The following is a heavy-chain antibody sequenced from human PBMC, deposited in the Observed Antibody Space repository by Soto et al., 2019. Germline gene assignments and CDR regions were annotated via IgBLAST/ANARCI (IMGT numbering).Heavy chain of an antibody. Sequence: PSETLSLTCTVSGGSISRDDYYWSWIRQHPGKGLEWIGYISYRGRTYYNPSLKSRVSISIDASKNQFSLKLSSVTAADTAVYYCARLASYDFWSGYYTGGYYGMDVWGQGTTVTVSS. D-gene: IGHD3-3*01. CDR3: ARLASYDFWSGYYTGGYYGMDV. CDR1: GGSISRDDYY. V-gene: IGHV4-31*03. CDR2: ISYRGRT. J-gene: IGHJ6*02.